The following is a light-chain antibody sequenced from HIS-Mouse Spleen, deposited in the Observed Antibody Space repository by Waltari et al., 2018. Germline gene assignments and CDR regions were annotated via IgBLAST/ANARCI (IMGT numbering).Light chain of an antibody. V-gene: IGLV2-14*01. CDR3: SSYTSVWV. Sequence: QSALTQPASVSGSPGQSITISCTGTSSDVGGYNYVSWYQQHPGKAPKIMIYEVSNRPSGVSNRFSGSKSGNTASLTISGLQAEDEADYYCSSYTSVWVFGGGTKLTVL. CDR1: SSDVGGYNY. J-gene: IGLJ3*02. CDR2: EVS.